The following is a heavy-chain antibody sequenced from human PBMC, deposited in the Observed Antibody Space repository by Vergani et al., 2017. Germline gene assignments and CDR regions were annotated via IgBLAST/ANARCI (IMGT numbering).Heavy chain of an antibody. D-gene: IGHD1-1*01. V-gene: IGHV3-30*03. J-gene: IGHJ6*03. CDR1: GFPFSDYG. Sequence: QVQLVESGGGEVQPGRSLRLSCSAAGFPFSDYGVHWVRQAPGKGLEGVSVISYDGNKKNYAESVKGRFTISRDNSKNTLYLEMNALRAEDTAVYYCARDFLTRVTTLDYYYMGVWGKGTTVTVSS. CDR2: ISYDGNKK. CDR3: ARDFLTRVTTLDYYYMGV.